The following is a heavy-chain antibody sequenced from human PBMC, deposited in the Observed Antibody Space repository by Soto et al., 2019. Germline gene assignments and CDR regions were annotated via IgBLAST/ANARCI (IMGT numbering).Heavy chain of an antibody. Sequence: QVQLVQSGAEVKKPGASVKVSCKASGYTFTSYDINWVRQATGQGLEWMGWMNPNSGNTGYAQKFQGRVTMTRNTSISTAYMELSSLRTEDTDVYYCARWPDGYYYDGMDVWGPGTRVNVSS. CDR3: ARWPDGYYYDGMDV. V-gene: IGHV1-8*01. J-gene: IGHJ6*02. CDR1: GYTFTSYD. CDR2: MNPNSGNT.